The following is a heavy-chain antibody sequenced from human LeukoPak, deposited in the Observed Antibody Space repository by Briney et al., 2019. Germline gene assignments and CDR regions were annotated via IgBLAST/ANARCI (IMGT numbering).Heavy chain of an antibody. CDR1: GYTFTSYY. CDR3: ARDRYYDILTGYRYYFDY. CDR2: INPSGGST. D-gene: IGHD3-9*01. Sequence: ASVKVSCKASGYTFTSYYMHWVRQAPGQGLEWMGIINPSGGSTSYAQKFQGRVTMTRDTSTSTVYMELSSLRSEDTAVYYCARDRYYDILTGYRYYFDYWGQGTLVTVSS. V-gene: IGHV1-46*01. J-gene: IGHJ4*02.